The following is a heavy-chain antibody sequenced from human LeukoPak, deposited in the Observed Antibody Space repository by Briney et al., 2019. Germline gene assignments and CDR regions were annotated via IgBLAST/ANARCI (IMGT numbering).Heavy chain of an antibody. CDR2: ISVGADST. D-gene: IGHD5-12*01. V-gene: IGHV3-23*01. Sequence: GGSLRLSCTASEISFSSCAMGGFGQAPGKGPGWVSSISVGADSTYYADSVKGRFTISRDNSKTTLNLQIDSLRVEDTAIYYCVKAREYSGHDPVGDYWGQGALVTVSS. J-gene: IGHJ4*02. CDR3: VKAREYSGHDPVGDY. CDR1: EISFSSCA.